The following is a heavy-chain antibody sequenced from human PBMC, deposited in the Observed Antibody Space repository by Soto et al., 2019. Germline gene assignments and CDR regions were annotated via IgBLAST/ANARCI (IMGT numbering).Heavy chain of an antibody. V-gene: IGHV4-39*01. Sequence: PSETLSLTCIVSGGSISSSSYYWGWIRQPPGKGLEWIGSIYYSGSTYYNPSLKSRVTISVDTSKNQFSLKLSSVTAADTAVYYCARGVGSSPPRYWGRGTLVTVSS. CDR2: IYYSGST. J-gene: IGHJ4*02. CDR1: GGSISSSSYY. D-gene: IGHD1-26*01. CDR3: ARGVGSSPPRY.